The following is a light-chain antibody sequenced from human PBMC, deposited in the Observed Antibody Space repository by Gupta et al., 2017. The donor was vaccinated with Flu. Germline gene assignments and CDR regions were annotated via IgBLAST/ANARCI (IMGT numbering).Light chain of an antibody. CDR2: EVS. Sequence: QSALTQPASVSGSPGQSITISCTGTSSDVGGYNYVSWYQQHPGKAPKLLSYEVSNRPSGVSNRFSGSKSGNKDYLTISGLQAEDEADYYGSSYTSSRNLLDVFGTGTKVTVL. J-gene: IGLJ1*01. CDR3: SSYTSSRNLLDV. CDR1: SSDVGGYNY. V-gene: IGLV2-14*01.